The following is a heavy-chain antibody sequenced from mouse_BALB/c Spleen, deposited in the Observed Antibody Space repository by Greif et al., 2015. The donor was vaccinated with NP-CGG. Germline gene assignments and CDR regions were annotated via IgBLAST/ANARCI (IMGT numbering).Heavy chain of an antibody. D-gene: IGHD2-3*01. J-gene: IGHJ4*01. CDR1: GYTFTSYV. Sequence: EVQLQQSGPELVKPGASVKMSCKASGYTFTSYVMHWVKQKPGQGLEWIGYINPYNDGTKYNEKFKGKATLTSDKSSSTAYMELSSLTSEDSAVYYCASPIYDGYYSWYAMDYWGQGTSVTVSS. CDR3: ASPIYDGYYSWYAMDY. CDR2: INPYNDGT. V-gene: IGHV1-14*01.